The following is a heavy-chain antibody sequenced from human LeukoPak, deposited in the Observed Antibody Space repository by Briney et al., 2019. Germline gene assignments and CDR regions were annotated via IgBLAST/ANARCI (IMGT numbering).Heavy chain of an antibody. CDR3: ARTYYYGSGSYYYSVVRNWFDP. CDR1: GGSFSGYY. D-gene: IGHD3-10*01. CDR2: INHSGST. Sequence: SETLSLTCAVYGGSFSGYYWSWIRQPPGKGLEWIGEINHSGSTNYNPSLKSRVTISVDTSKNQFSLKLSSVTAADTAVYYCARTYYYGSGSYYYSVVRNWFDPWGQGTLVTVSS. J-gene: IGHJ5*02. V-gene: IGHV4-34*01.